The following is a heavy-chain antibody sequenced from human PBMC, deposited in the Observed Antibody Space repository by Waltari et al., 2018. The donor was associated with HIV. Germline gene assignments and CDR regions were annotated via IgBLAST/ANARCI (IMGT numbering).Heavy chain of an antibody. CDR2: INIDTGKT. Sequence: QVHLIQSGAEVKKPGASVKISCKASEHTLTNYAIHWVRQSAGQSLEWMGWINIDTGKTQFSQNFQGRITYTKDTSATTAYMELSGLTSEDTGVYYCARVKVGGTVILDHWGQGSLVTVSS. J-gene: IGHJ4*02. D-gene: IGHD1-26*01. CDR1: EHTLTNYA. CDR3: ARVKVGGTVILDH. V-gene: IGHV1-3*04.